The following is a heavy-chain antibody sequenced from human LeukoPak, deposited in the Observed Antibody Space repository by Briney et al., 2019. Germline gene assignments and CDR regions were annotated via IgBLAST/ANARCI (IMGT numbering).Heavy chain of an antibody. Sequence: HGESLKISCKGSGYSFTSYWIGWVRQMPGKGLEWMGIIYPGDSDTRYSPSFQGQVTISADKSISTAYLQWSSLKASDTAMYYCARTYYYGSGSPWDAFDIWAQGTMVTVSS. D-gene: IGHD3-10*01. CDR1: GYSFTSYW. CDR2: IYPGDSDT. J-gene: IGHJ3*02. V-gene: IGHV5-51*01. CDR3: ARTYYYGSGSPWDAFDI.